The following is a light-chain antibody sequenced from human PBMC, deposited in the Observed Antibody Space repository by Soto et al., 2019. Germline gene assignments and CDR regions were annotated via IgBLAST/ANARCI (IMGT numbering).Light chain of an antibody. CDR2: GAS. J-gene: IGKJ4*01. Sequence: EIVLTQSPGTLSLSPGERATLSCRASQSVSSSYLAWYQQKPGQAPRLLIYGASSRATGIPDRFSGSGSGRDFTPTISRVETENLSVFSGHKYRSFPRHTFGGGTKVEIK. CDR1: QSVSSSY. V-gene: IGKV3-20*01. CDR3: HKYRSFPRHT.